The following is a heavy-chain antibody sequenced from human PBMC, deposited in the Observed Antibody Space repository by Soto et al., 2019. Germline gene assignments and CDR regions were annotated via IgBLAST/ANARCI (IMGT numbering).Heavy chain of an antibody. V-gene: IGHV1-69*13. Sequence: ASVTVACKASGGTFSSYAIIWVRQAPGQGLEWMGGIIPIFGTANYAQKFQGRVTITADESTSTAYMELSSLRSEDTAVYYCARGHSSGWYVDYWGQGTLVTVSS. CDR2: IIPIFGTA. D-gene: IGHD6-19*01. CDR1: GGTFSSYA. J-gene: IGHJ4*02. CDR3: ARGHSSGWYVDY.